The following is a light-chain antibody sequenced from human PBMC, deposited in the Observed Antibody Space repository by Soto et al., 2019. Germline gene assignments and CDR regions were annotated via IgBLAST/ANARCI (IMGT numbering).Light chain of an antibody. CDR1: QSISSW. Sequence: DIQMTQSPSTLSASVGDRVTITCRASQSISSWLAWYQQKPGKAPKLLICKASSLESGVPSRFSGSGSGTEFTLTISSLQPDDFATYYCQQYNSYSSITFGQGTRLEIK. CDR2: KAS. CDR3: QQYNSYSSIT. V-gene: IGKV1-5*03. J-gene: IGKJ5*01.